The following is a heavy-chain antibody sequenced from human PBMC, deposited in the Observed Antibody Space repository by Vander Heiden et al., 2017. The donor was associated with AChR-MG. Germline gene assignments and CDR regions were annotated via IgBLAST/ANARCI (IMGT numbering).Heavy chain of an antibody. CDR3: AREGYCSSTSCPPADAFDI. CDR2: INPNSGGT. D-gene: IGHD2-2*01. V-gene: IGHV1-2*04. Sequence: QVQLVQSGVEVKKPGASVKVSCKASGYTFTGYYMHWVRQAPGQGLEWMGWINPNSGGTNYAQKFQGWVTMTRDTSISTAYMELSRLRSDDTAVYYCAREGYCSSTSCPPADAFDIWGQGTMVTVSS. J-gene: IGHJ3*02. CDR1: GYTFTGYY.